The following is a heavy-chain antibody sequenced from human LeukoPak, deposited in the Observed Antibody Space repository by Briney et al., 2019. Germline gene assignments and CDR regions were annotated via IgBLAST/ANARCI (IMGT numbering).Heavy chain of an antibody. CDR2: ISGSGGST. Sequence: GGSLRLSCAASGFTFSSYSMNWVRQAPGKGLEWVSTISGSGGSTYYADSVKGRFTVSRDNSKNTLYLQMSSLRAEDTAVYYCAKDRGRYYDSSGYYWGYYFDSWGQGILVTVST. D-gene: IGHD3-22*01. CDR1: GFTFSSYS. V-gene: IGHV3-23*01. J-gene: IGHJ4*02. CDR3: AKDRGRYYDSSGYYWGYYFDS.